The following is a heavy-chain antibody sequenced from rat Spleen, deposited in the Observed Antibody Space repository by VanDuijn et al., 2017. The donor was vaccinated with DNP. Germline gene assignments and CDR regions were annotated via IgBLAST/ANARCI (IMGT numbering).Heavy chain of an antibody. Sequence: EVQLVESGGGLVQPGNSLKLSCAASGFTFSDYYMAWVRQAPTKGLEWVASISYDGSSTYYRDSVKGRFTISRDNAKSSLYLQMDSLRSEDTATYYCTTESTYYGYFDYWGQGVKVPVSS. J-gene: IGHJ2*01. CDR3: TTESTYYGYFDY. CDR1: GFTFSDYY. D-gene: IGHD1-9*01. CDR2: ISYDGSST. V-gene: IGHV5-20*01.